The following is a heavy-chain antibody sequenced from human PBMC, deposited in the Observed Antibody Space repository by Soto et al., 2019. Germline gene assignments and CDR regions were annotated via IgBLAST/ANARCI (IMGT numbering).Heavy chain of an antibody. D-gene: IGHD1-1*01. J-gene: IGHJ2*01. Sequence: GGSLRLSCAASGFTFSSYGMHWVRQAPGKGLEWVAVISYDGSNKYYADSVKGRFTISRDNSKNTLYLQMNSLRAEDTAVYYCAKDEGTGGFDLWGRGTLVTVSS. CDR3: AKDEGTGGFDL. CDR1: GFTFSSYG. V-gene: IGHV3-30*18. CDR2: ISYDGSNK.